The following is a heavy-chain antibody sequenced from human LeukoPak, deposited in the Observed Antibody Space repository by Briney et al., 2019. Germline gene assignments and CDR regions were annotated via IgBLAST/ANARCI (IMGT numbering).Heavy chain of an antibody. D-gene: IGHD4-23*01. CDR2: INSDGSST. CDR3: ASGYSSDYGGNVY. CDR1: NSTFSTYW. Sequence: GGSLRLSCAASNSTFSTYWMPWSGKPPGKGLLWFSRINSDGSSTNYADSVKGRFTISRDNAKNTLYLQMNSLSTEDTAVYYCASGYSSDYGGNVYWGRGTLVTVSS. V-gene: IGHV3-74*01. J-gene: IGHJ4*02.